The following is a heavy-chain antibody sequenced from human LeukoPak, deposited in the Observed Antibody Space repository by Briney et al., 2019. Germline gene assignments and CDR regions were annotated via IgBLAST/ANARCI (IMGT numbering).Heavy chain of an antibody. D-gene: IGHD3-9*01. CDR2: ISHTEGT. J-gene: IGHJ4*02. CDR1: GVSINDYY. Sequence: PSETLSPTCGVFGVSINDYYWSWIRQSPGKGLEWIGEISHTEGTRYNPSLESRVTVSVGTSENQLSLKLIFVTAADTAVYYCARIRCGHSGSVCYNHWGLGTLVTVSS. V-gene: IGHV4-34*01. CDR3: ARIRCGHSGSVCYNH.